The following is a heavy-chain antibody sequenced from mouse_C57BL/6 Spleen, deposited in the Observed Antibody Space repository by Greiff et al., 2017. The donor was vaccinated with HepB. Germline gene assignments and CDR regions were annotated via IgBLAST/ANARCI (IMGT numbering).Heavy chain of an antibody. CDR1: GYAFSSYW. CDR2: IYPGDGDT. Sequence: VQLQQSGAELVKPGASVKISCKASGYAFSSYWRNWVKQRPGKGLEWIGQIYPGDGDTNYNGKFKGKATMTADKSSSTAYMQLSSLTSEDSAVYFCARELGVYDYALFDDWGKGTTLTVSS. D-gene: IGHD2-4*01. J-gene: IGHJ2*01. CDR3: ARELGVYDYALFDD. V-gene: IGHV1-80*01.